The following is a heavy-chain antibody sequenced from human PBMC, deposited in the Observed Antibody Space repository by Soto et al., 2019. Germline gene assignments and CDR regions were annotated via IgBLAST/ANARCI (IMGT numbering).Heavy chain of an antibody. CDR3: ARDPPSYDSSGYYYFDY. J-gene: IGHJ4*02. Sequence: GSLRLSCAASGFTFSSYSMNWVRQAPGKGLEWVSYISSSSSTIYYADSVKGRFTISRDNAKNSLYLQMNSLRDEDTAVYYCARDPPSYDSSGYYYFDYWGQGTLVTVSS. D-gene: IGHD3-22*01. CDR1: GFTFSSYS. V-gene: IGHV3-48*02. CDR2: ISSSSSTI.